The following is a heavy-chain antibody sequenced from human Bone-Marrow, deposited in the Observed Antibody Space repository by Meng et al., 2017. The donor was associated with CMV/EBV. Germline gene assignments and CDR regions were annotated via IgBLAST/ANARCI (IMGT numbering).Heavy chain of an antibody. J-gene: IGHJ4*02. Sequence: GFTLSKAWMNWVRQAPGKGLEWVGRIKSKTDGGTTDYAAPVKGRFTISRDDSKNTLYLQMNSLKTEDTAVYYCTSNLWFGELLYFDYWGQGTLVTVSS. V-gene: IGHV3-15*07. CDR2: IKSKTDGGTT. CDR1: GFTLSKAW. D-gene: IGHD3-10*01. CDR3: TSNLWFGELLYFDY.